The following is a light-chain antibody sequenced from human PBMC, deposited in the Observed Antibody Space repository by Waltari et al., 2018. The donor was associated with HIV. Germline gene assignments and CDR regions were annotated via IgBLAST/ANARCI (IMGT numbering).Light chain of an antibody. J-gene: IGLJ1*01. CDR2: YDD. V-gene: IGLV1-36*01. CDR3: ASWDDSLHGYV. CDR1: GSNIENKA. Sequence: QSVLTQPPSVSGAPGQRVIISCSGGGSNIENKALNWYQHLPGRTPTLLIYYDDLLPSGVSERFSASKSGTSASLAISGLQSEDEGDYYCASWDDSLHGYVFGSGTKISV.